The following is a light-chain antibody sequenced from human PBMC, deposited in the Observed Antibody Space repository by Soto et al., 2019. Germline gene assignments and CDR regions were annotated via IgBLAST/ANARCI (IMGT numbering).Light chain of an antibody. V-gene: IGKV1-33*01. CDR3: QQYDILPIT. CDR2: DAS. CDR1: QDINIY. Sequence: DIQMTQSPSSLFASVVDRGTITCQATQDINIYLNWYQQKPGKAPNLLIYDASNLEIGVPSRFSGSGSGTHFTFTISSLQTEDIGTYYCQQYDILPITFGRGTRLEI. J-gene: IGKJ5*01.